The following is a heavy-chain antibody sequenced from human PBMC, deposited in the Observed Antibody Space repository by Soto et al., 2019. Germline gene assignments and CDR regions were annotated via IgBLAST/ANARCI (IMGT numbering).Heavy chain of an antibody. CDR1: GFTFSSYG. CDR3: AKDSYYHDSSGFPDF. V-gene: IGHV3-30*18. D-gene: IGHD3-22*01. J-gene: IGHJ4*02. Sequence: GGSLRLSCAASGFTFSSYGMHWVRQAPGKGLEWVAVISYDGSNKYYADSVKGRFTISRDNSKNTLYLQMNSLRAEDTALYYFAKDSYYHDSSGFPDFWGQGTLVTSPQ. CDR2: ISYDGSNK.